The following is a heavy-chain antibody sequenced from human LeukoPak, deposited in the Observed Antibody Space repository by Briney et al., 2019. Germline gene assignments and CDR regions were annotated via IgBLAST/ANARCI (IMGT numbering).Heavy chain of an antibody. CDR3: ANQYSSSWYVGGPFFDY. D-gene: IGHD6-13*01. CDR2: IYYSGST. J-gene: IGHJ4*02. Sequence: PSETLSLTCTVSGGSISSSSYYWGWIRQPPGKGLEWIGSIYYSGSTYYNPSLKSRVTISVDTSKNQFSLKLSSVAAADTAVYYCANQYSSSWYVGGPFFDYWGQGTLVTVSS. V-gene: IGHV4-39*01. CDR1: GGSISSSSYY.